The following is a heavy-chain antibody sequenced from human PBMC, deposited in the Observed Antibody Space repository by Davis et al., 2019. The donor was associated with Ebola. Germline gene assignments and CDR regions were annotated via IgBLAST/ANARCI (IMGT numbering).Heavy chain of an antibody. J-gene: IGHJ4*02. CDR2: INSDGSSS. D-gene: IGHD5-24*01. CDR3: TRVTGYNKPIDY. V-gene: IGHV3-74*03. Sequence: GESLKISCAASGFTFSKYWMHWVRDRPAKGPTWVSRINSDGSSSTREYADSVKGRFTISRDNDKNTLYLQMNSLGAEDTGIYYCTRVTGYNKPIDYWGQGTLVTVSS. CDR1: GFTFSKYW.